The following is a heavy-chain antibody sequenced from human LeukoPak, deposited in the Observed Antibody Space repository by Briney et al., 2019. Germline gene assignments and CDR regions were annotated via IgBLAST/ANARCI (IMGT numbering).Heavy chain of an antibody. D-gene: IGHD6-19*01. Sequence: SETLSLTCTVSGVSISSYYWSWLRQPPGKGLEWIGYIYYSGSTNYNPSLKSRVTISVDTSKNQFSLKLSSVTAADTAVYYCARAEGSWEQWLVVSGFDPWGQGTLVTVSS. CDR3: ARAEGSWEQWLVVSGFDP. J-gene: IGHJ5*02. V-gene: IGHV4-59*08. CDR1: GVSISSYY. CDR2: IYYSGST.